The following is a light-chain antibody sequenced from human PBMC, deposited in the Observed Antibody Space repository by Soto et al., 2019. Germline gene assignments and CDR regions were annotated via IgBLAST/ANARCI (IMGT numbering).Light chain of an antibody. CDR3: HQHGGSPET. CDR1: QTITTE. V-gene: IGKV3-11*01. Sequence: VLTQSPATLCLSPRGRAXDRRRASQTITTELAWYQQKPGQPPRLLIYDASNRATGIPARFSGSGSGTEFILTISGLEPEDSGIYHCHQHGGSPETFGQGTKVDIK. J-gene: IGKJ1*01. CDR2: DAS.